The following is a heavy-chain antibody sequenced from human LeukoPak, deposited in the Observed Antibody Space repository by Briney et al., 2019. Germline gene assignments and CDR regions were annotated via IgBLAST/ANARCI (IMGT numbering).Heavy chain of an antibody. CDR2: IYHSGST. CDR3: ACPSYGSGSYAFDI. J-gene: IGHJ3*02. V-gene: IGHV4-4*02. Sequence: SETLSLTCAVSGGSISSSNWRSWVRQPPGKGLEWIGEIYHSGSTNYNPSLKSRVTISVDKSKNQFSLKLSSVTAADTAVYYCACPSYGSGSYAFDIWGQGTMVTVSS. D-gene: IGHD3-10*01. CDR1: GGSISSSNW.